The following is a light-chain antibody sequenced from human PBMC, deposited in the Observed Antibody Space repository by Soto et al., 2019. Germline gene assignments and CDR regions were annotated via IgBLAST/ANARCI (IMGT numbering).Light chain of an antibody. CDR2: GTS. CDR3: QQFDNSPPLFT. J-gene: IGKJ3*01. V-gene: IGKV3-20*01. CDR1: QSVSSNY. Sequence: EIVLTQSPGTLSLSPGDSATLSCRASQSVSSNYLTWYQQKPGQAPRLLIYGTSNRATGIPDRFSGSGSGTDFTLTISRLEPEDFAMYYCQQFDNSPPLFTFGPGTKVDLK.